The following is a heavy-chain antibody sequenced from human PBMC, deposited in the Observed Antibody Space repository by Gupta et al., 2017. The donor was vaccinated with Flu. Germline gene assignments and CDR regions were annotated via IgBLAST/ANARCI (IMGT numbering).Heavy chain of an antibody. D-gene: IGHD5-18*01. V-gene: IGHV1-69-2*01. CDR2: IDPEDDET. Sequence: EVQLLQSGAEVKKPGSTVKISCKVSGFTFIDYYMHWVQQVPEKGLQWMGLIDPEDDETIYAEKFQGRVTITADTSTGTAYMELSSLRSEDTAVYYCTTGPSHGSTTYYFDFWGQGTLVTVSS. CDR1: GFTFIDYY. J-gene: IGHJ4*02. CDR3: TTGPSHGSTTYYFDF.